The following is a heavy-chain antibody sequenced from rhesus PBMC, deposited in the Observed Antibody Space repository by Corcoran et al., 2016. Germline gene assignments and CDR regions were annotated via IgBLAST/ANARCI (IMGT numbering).Heavy chain of an antibody. J-gene: IGHJ4*01. Sequence: EVQLVQSGAEVKRPGESLRISCTTSGYSFTSSWISWVRQLPGKGLEWMGSSYPGDSDTSYSPSFQCQVTISADKAISTTYLQWSSLKASDTATYYCAKRDSSGWSFFDYWGQGVLVTVSS. CDR1: GYSFTSSW. CDR2: SYPGDSDT. D-gene: IGHD6S26*01. V-gene: IGHV5S1*01. CDR3: AKRDSSGWSFFDY.